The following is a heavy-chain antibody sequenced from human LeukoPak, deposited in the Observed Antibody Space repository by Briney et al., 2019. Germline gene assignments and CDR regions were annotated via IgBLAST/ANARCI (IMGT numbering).Heavy chain of an antibody. D-gene: IGHD6-13*01. CDR1: GGSLSSHH. V-gene: IGHV4-59*11. J-gene: IGHJ4*02. CDR3: ARLSSRSYFDH. CDR2: IYDSGST. Sequence: PSETLSLTCTVSGGSLSSHHWSWIRQPPGKGLEWIGYIYDSGSTNYNPSLKSRVTISVDTSKNQFSLRLTSVTAADTAVYYCARLSSRSYFDHWGQGTLVTVSS.